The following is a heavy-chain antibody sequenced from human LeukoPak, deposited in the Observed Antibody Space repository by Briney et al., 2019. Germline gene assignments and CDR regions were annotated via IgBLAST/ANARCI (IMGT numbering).Heavy chain of an antibody. D-gene: IGHD3-22*01. CDR3: ARDRYYDSSGYYYDNWFDP. Sequence: ASVKVSCKASGYTFTGYYMHWVRQAPGQGLEWMGWINPNSGGTNYAQKFQGRVTMTRDTSTSTAYMELSRLRSDDTAVYYCARDRYYDSSGYYYDNWFDPWGQGTLVTVSS. CDR2: INPNSGGT. V-gene: IGHV1-2*02. CDR1: GYTFTGYY. J-gene: IGHJ5*02.